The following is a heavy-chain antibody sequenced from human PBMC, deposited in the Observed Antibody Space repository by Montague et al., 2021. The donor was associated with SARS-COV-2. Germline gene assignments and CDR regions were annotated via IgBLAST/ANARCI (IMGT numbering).Heavy chain of an antibody. Sequence: CAISGDSVSSNSATWNWVRQSPSRGLEWLGRTYYRSKWYNDYAVXXRYRVTINPDTSKNQFSLQLNSVTPEDTAIYYCTSGREGNYNVMDVWGQGTTVTVSS. CDR3: TSGREGNYNVMDV. J-gene: IGHJ6*02. D-gene: IGHD1-1*01. CDR1: GDSVSSNSAT. V-gene: IGHV6-1*01. CDR2: TYYRSKWYN.